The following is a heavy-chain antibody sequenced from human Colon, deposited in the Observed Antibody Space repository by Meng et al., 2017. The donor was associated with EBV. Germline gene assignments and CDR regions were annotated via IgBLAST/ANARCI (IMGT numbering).Heavy chain of an antibody. J-gene: IGHJ5*02. D-gene: IGHD3-22*01. CDR2: IHYSGST. V-gene: IGHV4-31*03. CDR1: GGSISSGTYY. Sequence: QVQLQESGPGLVKPSQTLSLTCTVSGGSISSGTYYWGWIRQLPGKGLEWIAYIHYSGSTYYSPSLKSRVTISVDTSKNQLSLKLSSMTAADTAVYYCARYVFDSSSLYSNLFDTWGQGTLVTVAS. CDR3: ARYVFDSSSLYSNLFDT.